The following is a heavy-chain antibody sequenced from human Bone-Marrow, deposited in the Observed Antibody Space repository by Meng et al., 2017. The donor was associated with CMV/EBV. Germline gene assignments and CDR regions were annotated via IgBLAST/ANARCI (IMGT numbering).Heavy chain of an antibody. J-gene: IGHJ4*02. CDR3: ARAIWGSGYAILDY. D-gene: IGHD5-12*01. V-gene: IGHV4-34*01. Sequence: SETLSLTCAVYGGSFSGYYWSWIRQPPGKGLEWIGEINHSGSTNYNPSLKSRVTISVDTSKNQFSLKLSSVTAADTAVYYCARAIWGSGYAILDYWGQGTRVTGYS. CDR2: INHSGST. CDR1: GGSFSGYY.